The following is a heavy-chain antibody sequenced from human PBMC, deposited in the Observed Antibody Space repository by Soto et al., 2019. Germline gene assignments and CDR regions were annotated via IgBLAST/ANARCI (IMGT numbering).Heavy chain of an antibody. D-gene: IGHD2-8*01. Sequence: QVQLKESGPGLVKPSQTLSLPCTVSGGSISSGSYYWSWIRQHPGQGLEWIAFISNSGRTYYNPSLKSQVTISIDRTKNQFSLTLSSVSAADTAVYYCARNRRNGAWYFGLWCRGTLVIVSS. CDR2: ISNSGRT. J-gene: IGHJ2*01. V-gene: IGHV4-31*01. CDR3: ARNRRNGAWYFGL. CDR1: GGSISSGSYY.